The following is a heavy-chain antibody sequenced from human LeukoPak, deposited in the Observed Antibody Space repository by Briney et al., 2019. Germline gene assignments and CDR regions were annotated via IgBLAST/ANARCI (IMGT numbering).Heavy chain of an antibody. CDR2: IYYSGST. CDR1: GGSISSSSYY. CDR3: ARRDSSGYSYGLAEY. D-gene: IGHD3-22*01. V-gene: IGHV4-39*01. Sequence: SDTVSLTCTVCGGSISSSSYYWRWIRRPPGRGLEWIGSIYYSGSTYYNPSLKSRVTISVDTSKNQFSLKLSSVTAADTAVYYCARRDSSGYSYGLAEYWGQGTLVTVSP. J-gene: IGHJ4*02.